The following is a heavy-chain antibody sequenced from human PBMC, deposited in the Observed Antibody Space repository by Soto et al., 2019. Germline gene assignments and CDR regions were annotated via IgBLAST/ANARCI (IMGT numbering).Heavy chain of an antibody. V-gene: IGHV3-30*18. CDR3: AKDRINY. CDR1: GFTFSSYG. J-gene: IGHJ4*02. CDR2: ISYDGSNK. Sequence: GGSLRLSCAASGFTFSSYGMHWVRQAPGKGLEWVAVISYDGSNKYYADSVKGRFTISRDNSKNTLYLQMNSLRAEDTAVYYCAKDRINYWGQGTLVTVSS.